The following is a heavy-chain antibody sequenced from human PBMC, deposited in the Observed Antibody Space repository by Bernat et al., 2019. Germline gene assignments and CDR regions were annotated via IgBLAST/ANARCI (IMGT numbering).Heavy chain of an antibody. V-gene: IGHV4-31*03. J-gene: IGHJ4*02. Sequence: QVQLQESGPGLVKPSQTLSLTCTVSSGSISSGGYYWSWIRQHPGKGLEWIGYIYYSGSTYYNPSLKSRVTISVDTSKNQFSLKLSSVTAADTAVYYCARGIVATGYYFDYWGQGTLVTVSS. CDR1: SGSISSGGYY. CDR2: IYYSGST. CDR3: ARGIVATGYYFDY. D-gene: IGHD5-12*01.